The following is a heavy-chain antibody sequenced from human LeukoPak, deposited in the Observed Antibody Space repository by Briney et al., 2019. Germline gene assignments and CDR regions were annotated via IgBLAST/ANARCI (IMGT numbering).Heavy chain of an antibody. CDR2: IYYSGST. CDR1: GGSISSGDYY. Sequence: SQTLSLTCTVSGGSISSGDYYWSWIRQPPGKGLEWIGYIYYSGSTYYNPSLKSRVTISVDTSKNQFSLKLSSVTAADAAVYYCARWDIALDAFDIWGQGTMVTVSS. CDR3: ARWDIALDAFDI. V-gene: IGHV4-30-4*08. D-gene: IGHD5-12*01. J-gene: IGHJ3*02.